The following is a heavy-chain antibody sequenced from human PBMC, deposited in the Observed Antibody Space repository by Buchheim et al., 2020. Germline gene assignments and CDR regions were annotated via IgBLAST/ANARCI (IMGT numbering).Heavy chain of an antibody. CDR3: AREGGYYYYYYYGMDV. CDR2: ISSSSSTI. Sequence: EVQLVESGGGLVQPGGSLRLSCAASGFTFSSYSMNWVRQAPGKGLEWVSYISSSSSTIYYADSVKGRFTISRDNAKNSLYLQMNSLRAEDTAVYYCAREGGYYYYYYYGMDVWGQGTT. V-gene: IGHV3-48*01. J-gene: IGHJ6*02. D-gene: IGHD3-22*01. CDR1: GFTFSSYS.